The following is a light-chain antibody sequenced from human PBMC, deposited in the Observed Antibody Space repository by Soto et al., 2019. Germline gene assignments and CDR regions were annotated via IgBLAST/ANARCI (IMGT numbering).Light chain of an antibody. J-gene: IGKJ1*01. CDR2: DAS. Sequence: EFVLTQSPGTLSLSPGERATLSCRASRSVSTFLGWYQQKPGQPPRLLIYDASNRATGVPARFSGSGSETDFTLTISSLEPEDFAVYFCQQRRNWPLSFGQGTKVEIK. CDR3: QQRRNWPLS. V-gene: IGKV3-11*01. CDR1: RSVSTF.